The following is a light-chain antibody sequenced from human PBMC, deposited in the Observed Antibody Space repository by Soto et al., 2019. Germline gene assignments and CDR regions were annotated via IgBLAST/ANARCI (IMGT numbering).Light chain of an antibody. CDR3: TSYTTDSTLV. CDR1: SSDAGGYNF. J-gene: IGLJ1*01. V-gene: IGLV2-14*01. CDR2: EVS. Sequence: QSALTQPASVSGSPGQSITISCTGTSSDAGGYNFVSWYQHHPGKAPKLMIYEVSNRPSGVSNRFSASKSGNTASLTISGLQAEDEDDYYCTSYTTDSTLVFGPGTKLTVL.